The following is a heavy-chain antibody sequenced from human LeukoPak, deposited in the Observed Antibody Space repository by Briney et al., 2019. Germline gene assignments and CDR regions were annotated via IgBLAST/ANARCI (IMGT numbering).Heavy chain of an antibody. D-gene: IGHD3-22*01. J-gene: IGHJ3*01. CDR2: IYYSGTT. Sequence: SETLSLTCTVSGGSINYHYWSWIRQPPGKGLEWIGFIYYSGTTNYNPSLQSRITISVDTSKNHFSLKLTSVTAADTAVYYCARLLDNDSSGYPDTFDVWGQGTMATVSS. V-gene: IGHV4-59*11. CDR3: ARLLDNDSSGYPDTFDV. CDR1: GGSINYHY.